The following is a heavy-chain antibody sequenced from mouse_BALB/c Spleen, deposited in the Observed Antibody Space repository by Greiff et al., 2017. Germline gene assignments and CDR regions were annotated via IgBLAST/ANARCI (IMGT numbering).Heavy chain of an antibody. CDR3: ARQEDYAMDY. CDR2: ISSGGGST. CDR1: GFAFSSYD. Sequence: EVQLVESGGGLVKPGGSLKLSCAASGFAFSSYDMSWVRQTPEKRLEWVAYISSGGGSTYYTDTVKGRFTISRDNAKNTLYLQMSSLKSEDTAMYYCARQEDYAMDYWGQGTSVTVSS. J-gene: IGHJ4*01. V-gene: IGHV5-12-1*01.